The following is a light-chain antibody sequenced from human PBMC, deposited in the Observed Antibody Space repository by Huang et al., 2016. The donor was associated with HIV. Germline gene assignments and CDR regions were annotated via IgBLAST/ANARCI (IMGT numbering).Light chain of an antibody. CDR2: AAS. J-gene: IGKJ4*01. V-gene: IGKV1-NL1*01. CDR1: QGISNS. CDR3: QQYYSTPPLT. Sequence: DIQMTQSPSSLSASVGDRVTITCRASQGISNSLAWYQQKRGKAPKLLLYAASRLESGVPSRFSGSGSGTDYTLTISSLQPEDFATYYCQQYYSTPPLTFGGGTKVEIK.